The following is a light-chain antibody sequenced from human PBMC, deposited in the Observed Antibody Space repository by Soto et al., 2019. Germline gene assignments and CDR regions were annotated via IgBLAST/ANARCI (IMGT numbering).Light chain of an antibody. CDR1: SSNIGSKA. CDR3: AAWDGSLNGVV. J-gene: IGLJ2*01. Sequence: QSVLTQPPSVSGTPGQRVTISCSGSSSNIGSKAVNWYQQLPGTAPKLLIYNNNQRPSGVPDRFSGSKSGTSASLAITGRQSEDEADYFCAAWDGSLNGVVFGGGTKLTVL. V-gene: IGLV1-44*01. CDR2: NNN.